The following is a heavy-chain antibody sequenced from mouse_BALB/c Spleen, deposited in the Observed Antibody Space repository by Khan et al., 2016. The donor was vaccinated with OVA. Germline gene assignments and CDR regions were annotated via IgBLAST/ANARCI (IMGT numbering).Heavy chain of an antibody. CDR3: ARSGGYSYYWYFDV. CDR1: GYAFTNYW. J-gene: IGHJ1*01. CDR2: IYPGSGHT. V-gene: IGHV1-63*01. Sequence: QVQLKESGTELVRPGTSVKISCKASGYAFTNYWLGWVKQRPGHGLEWIGNIYPGSGHTYYNEKFKVKATLTADKSSSTAYMQLSSLTSEDSAVYLCARSGGYSYYWYFDVWGAGTTVTVSS. D-gene: IGHD2-3*01.